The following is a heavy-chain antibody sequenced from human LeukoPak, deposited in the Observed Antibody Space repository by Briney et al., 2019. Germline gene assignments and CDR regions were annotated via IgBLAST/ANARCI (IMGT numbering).Heavy chain of an antibody. CDR3: AKDVPLTGGRSLLY. D-gene: IGHD2-8*02. Sequence: GGSLRLSCVTSGFPFTTYWIHWIRQAPGKGLEWVGLIKGKAGGETTHYAAPVKGRFTISRDDSRNTLYLQMNSLKTEDTALYYCAKDVPLTGGRSLLYWGQGTLVSVSS. CDR2: IKGKAGGETT. CDR1: GFPFTTYW. J-gene: IGHJ4*02. V-gene: IGHV3-15*01.